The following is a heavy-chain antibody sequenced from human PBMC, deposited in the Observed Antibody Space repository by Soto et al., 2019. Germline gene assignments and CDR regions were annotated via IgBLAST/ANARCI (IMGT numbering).Heavy chain of an antibody. CDR2: INHSGST. Sequence: TLSLTCAVYGGSFSGYYWSWIRQPPGKGLEWIGEINHSGSTNYNPSLKSRVTISVDTSKNQFSLKLSSVTAADTAVYYCARVRREGYCSSTSCYGFGGYTANYGRDVWVQGT. J-gene: IGHJ6*02. D-gene: IGHD2-2*01. CDR1: GGSFSGYY. CDR3: ARVRREGYCSSTSCYGFGGYTANYGRDV. V-gene: IGHV4-34*01.